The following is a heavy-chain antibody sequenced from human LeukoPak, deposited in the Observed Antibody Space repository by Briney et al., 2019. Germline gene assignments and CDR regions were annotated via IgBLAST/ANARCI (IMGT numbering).Heavy chain of an antibody. Sequence: AGRSLRLFRARSGFTFSSYAMTCVRQAPGKGLEWVSSISGSGAGTYYADSVKGRFTISRDNSKNTLYLQMNSLRAEDTAVYYCAKEGNSGTYYNYWGQGTLVTVSS. CDR1: GFTFSSYA. CDR2: ISGSGAGT. D-gene: IGHD3-10*01. CDR3: AKEGNSGTYYNY. J-gene: IGHJ4*02. V-gene: IGHV3-23*01.